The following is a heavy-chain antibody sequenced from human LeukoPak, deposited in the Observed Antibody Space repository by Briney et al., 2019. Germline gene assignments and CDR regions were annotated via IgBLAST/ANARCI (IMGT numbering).Heavy chain of an antibody. V-gene: IGHV4-59*01. D-gene: IGHD3-10*01. CDR1: SGSISSYY. Sequence: PSETLSLTCTVSSGSISSYYWNWIRQPPGKGLEWIGYIYYSGSTNYNPSLKSRVTISVDTSKNQFSLKLHSVTAADTAVYYCASLRYGSGSQGALDYGSDYWGQGTLVTVSS. CDR2: IYYSGST. J-gene: IGHJ4*02. CDR3: ASLRYGSGSQGALDYGSDY.